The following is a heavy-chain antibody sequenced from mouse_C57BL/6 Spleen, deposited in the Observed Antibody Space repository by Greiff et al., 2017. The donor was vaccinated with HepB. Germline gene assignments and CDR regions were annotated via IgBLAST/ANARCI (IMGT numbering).Heavy chain of an antibody. CDR2: INPSNGGT. CDR1: GYTFTSYW. CDR3: ARSRGSGYLFAY. V-gene: IGHV1-53*01. J-gene: IGHJ3*01. D-gene: IGHD3-2*02. Sequence: QVQLQQPGTELVKPGASVKLSCKASGYTFTSYWMHWVKQRPGQGLEWIGNINPSNGGTNYNEKFKSKATLTVDKSSSTAYLQLSSLTSEDSAVYYCARSRGSGYLFAYWGQGTLVTVSA.